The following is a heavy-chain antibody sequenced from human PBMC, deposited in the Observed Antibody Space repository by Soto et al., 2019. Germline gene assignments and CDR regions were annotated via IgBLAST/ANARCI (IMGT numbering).Heavy chain of an antibody. CDR3: ARSVYFDY. CDR1: GFTFSTYS. V-gene: IGHV3-48*01. Sequence: PGGSLRLSCAASGFTFSTYSMNWVRQAPGKGLEWVSYISSTGNTIYYPDSVKGRFTISRDTAKKSLYRQMNSLRAEDTAVYYCARSVYFDYWGQGTLVTVSS. CDR2: ISSTGNTI. J-gene: IGHJ4*02.